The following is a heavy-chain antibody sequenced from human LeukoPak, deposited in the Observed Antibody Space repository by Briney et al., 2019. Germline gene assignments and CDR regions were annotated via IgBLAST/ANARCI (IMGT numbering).Heavy chain of an antibody. CDR1: GITLSNYG. J-gene: IGHJ4*02. Sequence: GGSLRLSCAVSGITLSNYGMSWVRQAPGKGLEGVAGISDSGGSTNYADSVKGRFTISRDNPKNTLYLQMNSLRAEDTAVYFCAKRGIVIRAVIIVGFHKEAYYFDYWGQGAPVTVSS. CDR3: AKRGIVIRAVIIVGFHKEAYYFDY. D-gene: IGHD3-10*01. CDR2: ISDSGGST. V-gene: IGHV3-23*01.